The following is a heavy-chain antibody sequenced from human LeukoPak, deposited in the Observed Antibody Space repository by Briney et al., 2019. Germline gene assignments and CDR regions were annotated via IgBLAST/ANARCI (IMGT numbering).Heavy chain of an antibody. D-gene: IGHD3-10*01. V-gene: IGHV3-23*01. J-gene: IGHJ4*02. CDR3: AEVTMVRGYYFDY. CDR2: ISGSGGST. Sequence: GGSLRLSCAASGLTFSSYAMSWVRQAPGKGLEWVSAISGSGGSTYYADSVKGRFTISRDNSKNTLYLQMNSLRAEDTAVYYCAEVTMVRGYYFDYWGQGTLVTVSS. CDR1: GLTFSSYA.